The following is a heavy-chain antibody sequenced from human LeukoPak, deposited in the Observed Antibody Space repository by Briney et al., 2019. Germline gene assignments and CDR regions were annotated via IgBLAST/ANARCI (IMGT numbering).Heavy chain of an antibody. CDR2: IFYTGST. D-gene: IGHD5-18*01. CDR3: ARSRGQEYSYGYGY. Sequence: PSETLSLTCSVSGDSINNYYWSWIRQPPGKGPEWIGYIFYTGSTNYNPSLKSRVTISVDTSKNQFSLKLSSVTAADTAVYYCARSRGQEYSYGYGYWGQGTLVTVSS. CDR1: GDSINNYY. V-gene: IGHV4-59*08. J-gene: IGHJ4*02.